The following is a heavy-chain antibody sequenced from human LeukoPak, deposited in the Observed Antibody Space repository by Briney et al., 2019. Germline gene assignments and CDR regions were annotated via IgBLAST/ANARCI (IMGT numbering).Heavy chain of an antibody. J-gene: IGHJ6*02. CDR3: ARDNWNYGSSMDV. Sequence: PSETLSLTCTVSGGSISSYYWTWIRQPPGKGLEWIGYIYYSGSTNYNPSLKSRVTISVDTSKNQFSLKLSSVTAADTAVYYCARDNWNYGSSMDVWGQGTTVTVSS. CDR1: GGSISSYY. V-gene: IGHV4-59*01. CDR2: IYYSGST. D-gene: IGHD1-7*01.